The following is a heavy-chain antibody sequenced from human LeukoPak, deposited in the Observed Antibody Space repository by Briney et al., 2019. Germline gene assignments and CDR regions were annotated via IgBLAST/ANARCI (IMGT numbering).Heavy chain of an antibody. J-gene: IGHJ4*02. V-gene: IGHV3-21*01. CDR1: GFTFSSYS. Sequence: PGGSLRLSCAASGFTFSSYSMNWVRQAPGKGLEWVSSISSSSSYIYYADSVKGRFTISRDNAKNSLYLQMSSLRAEDTAVYYCARDGPEYDSSGYYYLDYWGQGTLVTVSS. CDR2: ISSSSSYI. D-gene: IGHD3-22*01. CDR3: ARDGPEYDSSGYYYLDY.